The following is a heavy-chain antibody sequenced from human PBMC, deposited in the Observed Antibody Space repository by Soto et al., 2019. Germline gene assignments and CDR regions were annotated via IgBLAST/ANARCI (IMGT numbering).Heavy chain of an antibody. Sequence: EVQLVESGGGLVKPGGSLRLSCAASGFTFSSYSMNWVRQAPGKGLEWVASISSSSSYIYYADSVKGRFTISRDNAKNSLYVQINGLRAEDTAVYYCARDYVSSGRKIWGFDYWGQGTLVTVSS. V-gene: IGHV3-21*01. D-gene: IGHD6-19*01. CDR3: ARDYVSSGRKIWGFDY. J-gene: IGHJ4*02. CDR1: GFTFSSYS. CDR2: ISSSSSYI.